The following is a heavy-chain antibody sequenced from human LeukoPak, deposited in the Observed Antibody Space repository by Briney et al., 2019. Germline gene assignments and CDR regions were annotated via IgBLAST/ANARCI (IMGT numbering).Heavy chain of an antibody. CDR2: INHSGST. D-gene: IGHD2-2*01. V-gene: IGHV4-34*01. Sequence: SETLSLTCAVYGGSFSGYYWSWIRRPPGKGLEWIGEINHSGSTNYNPSLKSRVTISVDTSKNQFSLKLSSVTAADTAVYYCARGPLIVVVPAAMVTFDYWGQGTLVTVSS. CDR3: ARGPLIVVVPAAMVTFDY. CDR1: GGSFSGYY. J-gene: IGHJ4*02.